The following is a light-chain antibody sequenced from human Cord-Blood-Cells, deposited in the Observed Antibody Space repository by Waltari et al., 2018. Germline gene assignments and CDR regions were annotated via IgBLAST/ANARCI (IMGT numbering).Light chain of an antibody. V-gene: IGLV1-47*01. CDR1: SSNIGSNY. J-gene: IGLJ3*02. CDR2: RNN. Sequence: QSVLTQPPSASGTPGQRVTISCSGSSSNIGSNYVYWYQQLPGMAPKLLIYRNNQRPSGVPYRFSGSKSGTSASLAISGLRSEDEADYYCAAWDDSLSGRVFGGGTKLTVL. CDR3: AAWDDSLSGRV.